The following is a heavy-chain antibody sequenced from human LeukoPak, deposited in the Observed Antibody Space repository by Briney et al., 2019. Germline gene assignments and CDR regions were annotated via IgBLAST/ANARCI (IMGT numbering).Heavy chain of an antibody. CDR1: GYTFTSYD. J-gene: IGHJ4*02. Sequence: ATVKVSCKASGYTFTSYDINWVRQATGQGLEWMGWMNPNSGNTGYAQKFQGRVTMTRNTSISTAYMELSSLRSEDTAVYYCARAGGTAAGTMLPDYWGQGTLVTVSS. V-gene: IGHV1-8*01. CDR2: MNPNSGNT. D-gene: IGHD6-13*01. CDR3: ARAGGTAAGTMLPDY.